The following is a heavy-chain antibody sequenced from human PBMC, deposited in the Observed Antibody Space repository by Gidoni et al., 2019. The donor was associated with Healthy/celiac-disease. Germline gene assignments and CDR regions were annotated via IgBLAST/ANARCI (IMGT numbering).Heavy chain of an antibody. CDR3: ARDKYDYVWGSYRSAFDI. D-gene: IGHD3-16*02. V-gene: IGHV1-69*01. CDR1: GGTFSSYA. Sequence: QVQLVQSGAEVKKPGSAVKVSCKASGGTFSSYAISWVRQVPGQGLEWMGGIIAIFGTANYAQKVQGRVTIIADESTSTAYMELSSLRSEDTAVYYWARDKYDYVWGSYRSAFDIWGQGTMVTVSS. J-gene: IGHJ3*02. CDR2: IIAIFGTA.